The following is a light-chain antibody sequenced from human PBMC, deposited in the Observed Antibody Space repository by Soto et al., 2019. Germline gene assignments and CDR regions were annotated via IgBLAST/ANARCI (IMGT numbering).Light chain of an antibody. CDR2: DAS. J-gene: IGKJ5*01. CDR1: ESVSGTY. Sequence: IVLTQSPGTLSLSPGDTATLSCRASESVSGTYLAWYQQKPGQAPRLLIYDASTRATGIPDRFSGSGSGTDFTLTISGLEPEDSAVYYCQPYGRSPQPVGQGTRLEIE. V-gene: IGKV3-20*01. CDR3: QPYGRSPQP.